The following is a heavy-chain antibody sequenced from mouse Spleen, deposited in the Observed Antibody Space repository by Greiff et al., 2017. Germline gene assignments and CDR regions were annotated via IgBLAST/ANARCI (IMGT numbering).Heavy chain of an antibody. J-gene: IGHJ3*01. CDR1: GFSLTSYG. CDR2: IWAGGST. CDR3: AREGDGPAWFAY. V-gene: IGHV2-9*02. D-gene: IGHD2-3*01. Sequence: VKLVESGPGLVAPSQSLSITCTVSGFSLTSYGVHWVRQPPGKGLEWLGVIWAGGSTNYNSALMSRLSISKDNSKSQVFLKMNSLQTDDTAMYYCAREGDGPAWFAYWGQGTLVTVSA.